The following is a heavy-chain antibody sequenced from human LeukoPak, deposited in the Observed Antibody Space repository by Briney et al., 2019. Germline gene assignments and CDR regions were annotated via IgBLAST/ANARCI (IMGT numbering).Heavy chain of an antibody. D-gene: IGHD6-19*01. CDR2: ISSGASTM. J-gene: IGHJ4*02. Sequence: PGGSLRLSCAASGFMFSSFEMYWVRQARGKGLEWVAYISSGASTMYYADSVKGRFTISRDDAKTSLFLQMNSLRAEDTAVYYCALLAVASDFDYWGQGTLVTVSS. CDR3: ALLAVASDFDY. CDR1: GFMFSSFE. V-gene: IGHV3-48*03.